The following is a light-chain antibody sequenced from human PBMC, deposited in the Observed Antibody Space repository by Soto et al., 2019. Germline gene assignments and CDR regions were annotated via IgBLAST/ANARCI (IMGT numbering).Light chain of an antibody. CDR3: QQYNNWPLT. CDR2: GAS. V-gene: IGKV3-15*01. J-gene: IGKJ1*01. Sequence: EIVMTKSPATLSLSPGERATLSCRASQSVSSNLAWYLQKPGQAPRLLIYGASTSATGIPARFSGSGSGTEFTLTVSSLQSEDFAVYYCQQYNNWPLTFGEGTKVEIK. CDR1: QSVSSN.